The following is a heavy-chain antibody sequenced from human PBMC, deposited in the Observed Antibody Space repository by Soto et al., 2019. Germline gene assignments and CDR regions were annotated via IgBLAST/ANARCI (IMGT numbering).Heavy chain of an antibody. J-gene: IGHJ4*02. Sequence: QVQLVQSGAEVKKPGSSVKVSCKASGGTFSSYAIGWVRQAPGQGLEWMGGIIPIFGTANYAQKFQGRVTITADESTSTAYMELSSLRSEDTAVYYCARDSIRGYSYGPGGGYWGQGTLVTVSS. CDR2: IIPIFGTA. D-gene: IGHD5-18*01. V-gene: IGHV1-69*12. CDR3: ARDSIRGYSYGPGGGY. CDR1: GGTFSSYA.